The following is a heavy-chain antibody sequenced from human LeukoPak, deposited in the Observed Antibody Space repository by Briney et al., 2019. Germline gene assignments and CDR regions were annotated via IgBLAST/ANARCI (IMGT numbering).Heavy chain of an antibody. Sequence: GASVKVSCKASGYTFTSYYMHWVRQAPRQGLEWRGIINASAGSTSNAQTFQGRVTMTRDTSTSTVYMELSSLRSEDTAVYYCARAPEADDAFDIWGDGTKVTVSS. CDR2: INASAGST. CDR1: GYTFTSYY. D-gene: IGHD1-14*01. V-gene: IGHV1-46*03. J-gene: IGHJ3*02. CDR3: ARAPEADDAFDI.